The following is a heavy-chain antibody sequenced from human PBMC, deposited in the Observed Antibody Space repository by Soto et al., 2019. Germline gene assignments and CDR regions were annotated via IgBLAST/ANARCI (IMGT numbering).Heavy chain of an antibody. D-gene: IGHD4-17*01. J-gene: IGHJ5*02. CDR2: VYATGTS. CDR1: GGSMSKFY. Sequence: QVQVQESGPGLVKPSETLSLTCSVSGGSMSKFYWSWIRKTAGKGLEWMGRVYATGTSDYNPSLRSRIAMSVDISKKTFALRLRSVTAADTGVYYCVRDGSKTLRDCCDPWGQGILVTVSS. CDR3: VRDGSKTLRDCCDP. V-gene: IGHV4-4*07.